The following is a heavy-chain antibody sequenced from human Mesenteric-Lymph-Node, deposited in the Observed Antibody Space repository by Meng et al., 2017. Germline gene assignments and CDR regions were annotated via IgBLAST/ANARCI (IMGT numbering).Heavy chain of an antibody. J-gene: IGHJ4*02. CDR3: ARGRGPNCSSTSCYQLSLLGRRIGPKYYFDY. Sequence: SETLSLTCTVSGYSISSGYYWGWIRPPPGKGLEWIGSIYHSGSTYYNPSLKSRVTISVATSKHQFSLKLSSVTAADTAVYYCARGRGPNCSSTSCYQLSLLGRRIGPKYYFDYWGQGTLVTVSS. V-gene: IGHV4-38-2*02. CDR2: IYHSGST. CDR1: GYSISSGYY. D-gene: IGHD2-2*01.